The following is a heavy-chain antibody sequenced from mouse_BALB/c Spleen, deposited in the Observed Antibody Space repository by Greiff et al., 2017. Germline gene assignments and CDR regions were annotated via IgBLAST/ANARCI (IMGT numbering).Heavy chain of an antibody. Sequence: QVQLQQSGAELMKPGASVKISCKATGYTFSSYWIEWVKQRPGHGLEWIGEILPGSGSTNYNEKFKGKATFTADTSSNTAYMQLSSLTSEDSAVYYFARRAGLYYFDYWGQGTTLTVSS. CDR1: GYTFSSYW. D-gene: IGHD3-3*01. J-gene: IGHJ2*01. V-gene: IGHV1-9*01. CDR3: ARRAGLYYFDY. CDR2: ILPGSGST.